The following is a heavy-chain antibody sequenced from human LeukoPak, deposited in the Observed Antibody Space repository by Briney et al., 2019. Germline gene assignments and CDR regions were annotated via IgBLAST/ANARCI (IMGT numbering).Heavy chain of an antibody. CDR1: GYTFTGYY. CDR3: ARDLAIYDFWSGYYTRSTITGDY. Sequence: GASVKVSCKASGYTFTGYYMHWVRQVPGQGLEWMGWINPNSGGTNYAQKFQGRVTMTRDTSISTAYMELSRLRSDDTAVYYCARDLAIYDFWSGYYTRSTITGDYWGQGTLVTVSS. V-gene: IGHV1-2*02. J-gene: IGHJ4*02. D-gene: IGHD3-3*01. CDR2: INPNSGGT.